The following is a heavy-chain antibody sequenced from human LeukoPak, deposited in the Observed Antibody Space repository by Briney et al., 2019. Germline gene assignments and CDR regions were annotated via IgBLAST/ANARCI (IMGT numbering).Heavy chain of an antibody. V-gene: IGHV4-39*01. J-gene: IGHJ3*02. D-gene: IGHD2-15*01. Sequence: SETLSLTCTVSGGSISRGSYHWSWIRQPAGKGLEWIGSIYYSGSTYYNPSLKSRVTISVDTSKNQFSLKLSSVTAADTAVYYCARHRWKLYDAFDIWGQGTKVTVSS. CDR1: GGSISRGSYH. CDR2: IYYSGST. CDR3: ARHRWKLYDAFDI.